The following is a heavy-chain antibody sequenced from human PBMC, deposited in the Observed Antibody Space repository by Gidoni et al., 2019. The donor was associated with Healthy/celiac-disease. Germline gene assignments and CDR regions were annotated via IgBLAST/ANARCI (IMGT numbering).Heavy chain of an antibody. CDR2: INHSGST. J-gene: IGHJ4*02. Sequence: QVQLQQWGAGLLQPSETLSLTFAVYGGSFSGYYWSWIRQPPGKGLEWIGEINHSGSTHYNPPLKSRVTISVDRSKNQFYLKLSSVTAADTAVYYCARGGRIAARRGVDYWGQGTLVTVSS. V-gene: IGHV4-34*01. CDR3: ARGGRIAARRGVDY. D-gene: IGHD6-6*01. CDR1: GGSFSGYY.